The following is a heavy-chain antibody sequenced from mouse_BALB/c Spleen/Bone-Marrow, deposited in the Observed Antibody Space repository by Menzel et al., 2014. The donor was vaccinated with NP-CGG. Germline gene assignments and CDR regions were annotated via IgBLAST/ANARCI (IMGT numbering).Heavy chain of an antibody. V-gene: IGHV5-17*02. CDR1: GFTFSSFG. Sequence: EVMLVESGGGLVQPGGSRKLSCAASGFTFSSFGMHWVRQAPEKGLEWVAYISSGSSTIYYADTVMGRFTISRDNPKNTLFLQITSLRSEDTAMYYCVRSGSSSGYFDYWGQGTTLTVSS. D-gene: IGHD1-1*01. CDR3: VRSGSSSGYFDY. CDR2: ISSGSSTI. J-gene: IGHJ2*01.